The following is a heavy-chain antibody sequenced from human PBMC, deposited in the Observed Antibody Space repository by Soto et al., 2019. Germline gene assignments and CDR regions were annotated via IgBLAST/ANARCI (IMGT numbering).Heavy chain of an antibody. CDR3: AKGGSPYEECAY. CDR1: GFTFNDYW. D-gene: IGHD3-3*01. V-gene: IGHV3-7*05. Sequence: EAQLVESGGGLVQPGGSLRLSCAASGFTFNDYWMSWVRQAPGKGLEWVANMNQDGSGKSYVDSVKGRFTISRDNAKNSLYLHMNSLRAEDTAVYYCAKGGSPYEECAYWGQGTLVTVSS. CDR2: MNQDGSGK. J-gene: IGHJ4*02.